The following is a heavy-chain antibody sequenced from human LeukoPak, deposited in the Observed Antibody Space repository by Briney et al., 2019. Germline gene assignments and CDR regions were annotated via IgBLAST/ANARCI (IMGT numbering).Heavy chain of an antibody. CDR3: ATQGGRVAVAVPNWFDP. CDR1: GFTFTTYA. Sequence: GGSLRLSCAASGFTFTTYAMSWVRQAPGKGLEWVSTITGSGGTTFYADSVKGRFTISRDNSKNTLYLQMNSLRAEDTAVYYCATQGGRVAVAVPNWFDPWGQGTLVTVSS. D-gene: IGHD2-15*01. CDR2: ITGSGGTT. J-gene: IGHJ5*02. V-gene: IGHV3-23*01.